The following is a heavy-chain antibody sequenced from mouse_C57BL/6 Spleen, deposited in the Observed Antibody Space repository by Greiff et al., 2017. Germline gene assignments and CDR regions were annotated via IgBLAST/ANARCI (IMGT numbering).Heavy chain of an antibody. CDR3: TEGDLWAFAY. D-gene: IGHD1-1*02. CDR1: GYTFTDYE. Sequence: QVQLQQSGAELVRPGASVTLSCKASGYTFTDYEMHWVKQTPVHGLEWIGAIDPETGGTAYNQKFKGKAILTADKSSSPAYMELRSLTSEDSAVYYCTEGDLWAFAYWGQGTLVTVSA. CDR2: IDPETGGT. J-gene: IGHJ3*01. V-gene: IGHV1-15*01.